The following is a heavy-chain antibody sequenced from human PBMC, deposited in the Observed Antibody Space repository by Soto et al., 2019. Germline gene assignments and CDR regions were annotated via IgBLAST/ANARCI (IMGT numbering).Heavy chain of an antibody. CDR3: ARAIVVVPAAHNWFDP. D-gene: IGHD2-2*01. CDR2: IDYSGST. J-gene: IGHJ5*02. V-gene: IGHV4-59*01. Sequence: SETLSLTCAVYGGSFSGYYWGWFRQSPEKGLEWIGYIDYSGSTNYNPSLKSRVTISVDTSKDQFSLKLSSVTAADTAVYYCARAIVVVPAAHNWFDPWGQGTLVTVSS. CDR1: GGSFSGYY.